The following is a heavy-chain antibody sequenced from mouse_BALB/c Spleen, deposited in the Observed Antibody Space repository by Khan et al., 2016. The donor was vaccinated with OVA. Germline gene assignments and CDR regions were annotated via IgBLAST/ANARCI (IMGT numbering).Heavy chain of an antibody. CDR3: TRSYDSYYLDY. J-gene: IGHJ2*01. CDR2: INPGISDT. CDR1: GYSFTTYW. Sequence: VQLQQSGTVLARPGASVKMSCKASGYSFTTYWIHWITQRPGQGLEWIGAINPGISDTRYNQKFKGKAKLTAVTSANTAYMQLSSLINEDSAGYYCTRSYDSYYLDYWGQGTTLTVSS. V-gene: IGHV1-5*01. D-gene: IGHD2-4*01.